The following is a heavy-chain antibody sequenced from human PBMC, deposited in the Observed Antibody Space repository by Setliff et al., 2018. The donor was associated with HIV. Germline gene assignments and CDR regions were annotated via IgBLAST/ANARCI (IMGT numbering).Heavy chain of an antibody. CDR3: VATTHNFWSAYTS. Sequence: PSETLSLTCAVYGGSFSGYYWGWIRQPPGKGLEWIGEINHRGSTNYIPSLKGRLTISAGPSKSQFSLRVASVTSADTAVYYRVATTHNFWSAYTSWGQGTPVTVS. V-gene: IGHV4-34*01. CDR1: GGSFSGYY. D-gene: IGHD3-3*01. CDR2: INHRGST. J-gene: IGHJ4*02.